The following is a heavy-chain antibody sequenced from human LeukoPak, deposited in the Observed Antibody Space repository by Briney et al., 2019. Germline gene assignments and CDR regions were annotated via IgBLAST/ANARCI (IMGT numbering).Heavy chain of an antibody. CDR3: AREGEAYFDFWSGYYSIDY. D-gene: IGHD3-3*01. Sequence: ASVKVSCKASGYTFTGYYMHWVRQAPGQGLEWMGWINSNSGGTNYAQKFQGRVTMTRDTSTSTAYMELSRLRSNDTAVYYCAREGEAYFDFWSGYYSIDYWGQGTLVTVSS. CDR2: INSNSGGT. CDR1: GYTFTGYY. J-gene: IGHJ4*02. V-gene: IGHV1-2*02.